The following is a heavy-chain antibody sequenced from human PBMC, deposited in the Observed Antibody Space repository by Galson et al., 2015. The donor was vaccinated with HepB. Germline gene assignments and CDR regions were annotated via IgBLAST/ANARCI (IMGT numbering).Heavy chain of an antibody. CDR2: IYWDDDK. CDR3: AHIIITFGGVIGDDAFDI. Sequence: PALVKPTQTLTLTCTFSGFSLITRGVGVGWIRQPPGEALEWLAIIYWDDDKRYSPSLKSRLSITKDTSKNQVIFTMTNMDPVDTATYYCAHIIITFGGVIGDDAFDIWGQGTMVTVSS. J-gene: IGHJ3*02. V-gene: IGHV2-5*02. CDR1: GFSLITRGVG. D-gene: IGHD3-16*02.